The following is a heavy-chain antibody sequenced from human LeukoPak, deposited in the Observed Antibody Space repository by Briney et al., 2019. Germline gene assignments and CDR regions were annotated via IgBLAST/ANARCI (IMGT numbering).Heavy chain of an antibody. CDR2: LYSDGNT. V-gene: IGHV3-53*01. D-gene: IGHD1-14*01. CDR1: GFTVITND. CDR3: ARGVEPLAANTLAY. J-gene: IGHJ4*02. Sequence: GGSLRLPCAASGFTVITNDMTWVRQAPGKGLEWVSVLYSDGNTKYADSVQGRFTISRDNSKNTLYLEMNSLSPDDTAVYYCARGVEPLAANTLAYWGQGSLVTVSS.